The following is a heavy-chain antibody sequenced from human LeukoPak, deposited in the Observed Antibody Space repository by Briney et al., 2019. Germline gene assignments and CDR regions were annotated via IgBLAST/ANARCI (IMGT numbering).Heavy chain of an antibody. CDR1: GGSISSGDYY. V-gene: IGHV4-30-4*01. CDR2: IYYSGST. D-gene: IGHD2-2*01. Sequence: SETLSLTCTVSGGSISSGDYYWRWIRQPPGKGLEWIGYIYYSGSTYYNPSLKSRVTISVDTSKNQFSLKLSSVTAADTAVYYCAREALYCSSTSCRAFDPWGQGTLVTVSS. CDR3: AREALYCSSTSCRAFDP. J-gene: IGHJ5*02.